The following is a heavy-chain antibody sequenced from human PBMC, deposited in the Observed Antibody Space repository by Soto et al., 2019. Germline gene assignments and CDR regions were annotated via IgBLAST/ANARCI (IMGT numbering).Heavy chain of an antibody. D-gene: IGHD2-2*01. CDR2: ISGSGDRT. Sequence: PGGLLRHCCTAARFTVVEYAVSWVRQAPGQGLEWVSGISGSGDRTYYADSVKARFTISRDNAKNTLYLQMRSLRVEDTALYYCAKDYEAVPAQIYGGHFDFRVQRTPVPVSS. J-gene: IGHJ4*02. CDR1: RFTVVEYA. V-gene: IGHV3-23*01. CDR3: AKDYEAVPAQIYGGHFDF.